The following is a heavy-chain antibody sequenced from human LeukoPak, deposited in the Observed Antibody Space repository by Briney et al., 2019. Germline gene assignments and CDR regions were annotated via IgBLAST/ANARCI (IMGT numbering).Heavy chain of an antibody. Sequence: SEPLSLTCTVSGGSISSSSYYWGWIRPPPGKGLEWIGSIYYSGSTYYNPSLKSRVTISVDTSKNQFSLKLSSVTAADTAVYYCARGRWTRHFDYWGQGTLVTVSS. D-gene: IGHD4-23*01. J-gene: IGHJ4*02. V-gene: IGHV4-39*01. CDR2: IYYSGST. CDR1: GGSISSSSYY. CDR3: ARGRWTRHFDY.